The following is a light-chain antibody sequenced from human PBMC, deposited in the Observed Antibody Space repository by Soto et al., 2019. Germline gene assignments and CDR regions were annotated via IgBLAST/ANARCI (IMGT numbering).Light chain of an antibody. CDR1: QSVLYSSNNKNY. CDR2: WAS. CDR3: QQYYSTPIT. J-gene: IGKJ5*01. V-gene: IGKV4-1*01. Sequence: DIVMTQSPDSLAVSLGERATINCKSSQSVLYSSNNKNYLAWYQQKPGQPPKLLIYWASTRESGVPDRVSGSGSETDFTHTINSLQAEDVAVYYCQQYYSTPITFGQGTRLEIK.